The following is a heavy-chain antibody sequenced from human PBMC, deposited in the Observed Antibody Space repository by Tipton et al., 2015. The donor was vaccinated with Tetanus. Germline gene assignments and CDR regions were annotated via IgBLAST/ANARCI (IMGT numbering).Heavy chain of an antibody. CDR1: GFTFSGST. CDR3: ATGGYSYVSSLH. D-gene: IGHD5-18*01. Sequence: SLRLSCAASGFTFSGSTMHWVRQGSGKGLEWVGRIRCKADSYATAYAAAVKSTFTISRNDSENKAVLQMNRLKTEDTAVYYCATGGYSYVSSLHWGRGTLLTVSS. V-gene: IGHV3-73*01. J-gene: IGHJ4*02. CDR2: IRCKADSYAT.